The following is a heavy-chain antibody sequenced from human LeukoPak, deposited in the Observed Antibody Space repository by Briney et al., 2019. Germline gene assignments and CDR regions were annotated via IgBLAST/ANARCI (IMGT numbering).Heavy chain of an antibody. V-gene: IGHV3-23*01. CDR1: GFTFSSYW. CDR2: ISGSGGST. D-gene: IGHD3-22*01. J-gene: IGHJ6*03. Sequence: TGGSLRLSCAASGFTFSSYWMHWVRQAPGKGLEWVSAISGSGGSTYYADSVKGRFTISRDNSKNTLYLQMNSLRAEDTAVYYCAKAGQYYYDSSGCSNYHYMDVWGKGTTVTVSS. CDR3: AKAGQYYYDSSGCSNYHYMDV.